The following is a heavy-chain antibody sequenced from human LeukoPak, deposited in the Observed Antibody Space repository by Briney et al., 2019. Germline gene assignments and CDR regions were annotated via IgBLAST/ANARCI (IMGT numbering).Heavy chain of an antibody. Sequence: PGGSLRLSCAASGFTFSSYAMTWVRQVPGKGLEWVSSITGSGGTTDYAVSVKGRFTISRDNSKNTLYLQMNSLRAEDRAIYYCARDLREYPDYAYYMDVWGKGTTVTVSS. V-gene: IGHV3-23*01. D-gene: IGHD2-2*01. J-gene: IGHJ6*03. CDR3: ARDLREYPDYAYYMDV. CDR1: GFTFSSYA. CDR2: ITGSGGTT.